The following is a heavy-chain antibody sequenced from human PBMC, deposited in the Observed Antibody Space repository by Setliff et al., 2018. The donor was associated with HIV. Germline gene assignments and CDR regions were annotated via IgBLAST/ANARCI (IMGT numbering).Heavy chain of an antibody. Sequence: PSETLSLTCTVSGGSISSGGYYWNWIRQHPGKGLEWIGYIYYSGSTFYNPSLKSRVTISVDTSKNQFSLKLSSVTAADTAVYYCARRGSTTTSWREFDYWGQGTLVTVSS. CDR3: ARRGSTTTSWREFDY. V-gene: IGHV4-31*03. CDR2: IYYSGST. D-gene: IGHD1-1*01. J-gene: IGHJ4*02. CDR1: GGSISSGGYY.